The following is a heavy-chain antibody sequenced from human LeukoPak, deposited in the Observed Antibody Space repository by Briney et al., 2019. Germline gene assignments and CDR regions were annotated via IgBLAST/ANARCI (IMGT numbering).Heavy chain of an antibody. Sequence: SETLSLTYTVSGGSISSGDYYWSWIRQPPGKGLEWIGYIYYSGSTYYNPSLKSRVTISVDTSKNQFSLKLSSVTAADTAVYYCARAWPVFGVAPRFDPWGQGTLVTVSS. CDR2: IYYSGST. CDR3: ARAWPVFGVAPRFDP. V-gene: IGHV4-30-4*08. D-gene: IGHD3-3*01. J-gene: IGHJ5*02. CDR1: GGSISSGDYY.